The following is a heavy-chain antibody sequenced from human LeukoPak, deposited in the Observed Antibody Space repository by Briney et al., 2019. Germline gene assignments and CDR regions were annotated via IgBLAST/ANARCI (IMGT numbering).Heavy chain of an antibody. D-gene: IGHD3-3*01. Sequence: SETLSLTCAVSGGSIFSSNWWSWVRQPPGKGLEWIGQIFHSGSTSYSPSLKSRVTISVDKSKNQFSLKLSSVTAADTAVYYCAQTAIFGVVKYYYYMDVWGKGTTVTVSS. V-gene: IGHV4-4*02. J-gene: IGHJ6*03. CDR3: AQTAIFGVVKYYYYMDV. CDR1: GGSIFSSNW. CDR2: IFHSGST.